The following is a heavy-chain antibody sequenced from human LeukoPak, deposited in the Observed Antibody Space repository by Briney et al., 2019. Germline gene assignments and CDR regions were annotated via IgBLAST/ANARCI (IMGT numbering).Heavy chain of an antibody. D-gene: IGHD3-10*01. J-gene: IGHJ6*04. CDR2: INPSGGST. CDR3: ARGPLYYYGSGRGYGMDV. Sequence: ASVRVSCKASGYTFTSYYMHWVRQAPGQGLEWMGLINPSGGSTSYAQKFQGRVTMTRDTSTSAVYMELRSLRSEDTAVYHCARGPLYYYGSGRGYGMDVWGKGTTVTVSS. V-gene: IGHV1-46*01. CDR1: GYTFTSYY.